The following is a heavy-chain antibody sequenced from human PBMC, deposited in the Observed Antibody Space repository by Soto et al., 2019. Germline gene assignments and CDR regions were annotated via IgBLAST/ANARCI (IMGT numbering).Heavy chain of an antibody. CDR1: GFIFSDYS. V-gene: IGHV3-48*02. Sequence: PGGALRLFCPPSGFIFSDYSMNWVRQAPGKGLEWISYITTTSSTMYYADSVKGRFTISRDNAKNSLYLQMNSLRDEDTAVYYCARDSSGRQYYGMDVWGQGTTVTVSS. CDR3: ARDSSGRQYYGMDV. CDR2: ITTTSSTM. J-gene: IGHJ6*02. D-gene: IGHD3-22*01.